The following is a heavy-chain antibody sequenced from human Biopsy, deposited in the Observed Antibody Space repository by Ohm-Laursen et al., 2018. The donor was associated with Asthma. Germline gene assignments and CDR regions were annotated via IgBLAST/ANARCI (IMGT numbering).Heavy chain of an antibody. CDR1: GYTFIHFA. CDR3: ARMYYDFLTGQVNDAFAL. CDR2: INAGDGNT. Sequence: ASVKVSCKASGYTFIHFAIHWVRQAPGQRLEWMGWINAGDGNTKYSQKFQGRVTITRDTSASTAYMDLRSLRSEDTAMYHCARMYYDFLTGQVNDAFALWGQGTMVTVSS. J-gene: IGHJ3*01. V-gene: IGHV1-3*01. D-gene: IGHD3-9*01.